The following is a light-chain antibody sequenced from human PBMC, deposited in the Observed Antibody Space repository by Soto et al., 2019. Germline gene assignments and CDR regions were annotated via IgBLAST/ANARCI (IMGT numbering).Light chain of an antibody. V-gene: IGLV2-8*01. J-gene: IGLJ3*02. CDR3: SSYAGSNTWV. CDR2: EVS. Sequence: QSALTQPPSASGSPGQSVTISCTGTSSDVGGYNYDSWYQQHPGKAPKLMIYEVSKRPSGVPDRFSGSKSGNTASLTVSGLQAEDEADYYCSSYAGSNTWVFGGGTKLTVL. CDR1: SSDVGGYNY.